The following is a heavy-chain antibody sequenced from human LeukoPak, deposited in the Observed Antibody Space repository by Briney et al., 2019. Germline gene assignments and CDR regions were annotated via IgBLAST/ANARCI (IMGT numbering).Heavy chain of an antibody. CDR2: IRYDGYNK. CDR3: AKGGKYDILTGFRRSRLLGDY. V-gene: IGHV3-30*02. Sequence: GGSLRLSCAASGFTFSRSGMHWVCQAPGKGLEWLAFIRYDGYNKYYADSVKGRFTISRDNSKNTLYLEMNSLRAEDTAVYYCAKGGKYDILTGFRRSRLLGDYWGQGTLVTVSS. D-gene: IGHD3-9*01. J-gene: IGHJ4*02. CDR1: GFTFSRSG.